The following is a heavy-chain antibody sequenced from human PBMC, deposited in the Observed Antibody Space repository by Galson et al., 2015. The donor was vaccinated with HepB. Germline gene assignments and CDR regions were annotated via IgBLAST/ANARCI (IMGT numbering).Heavy chain of an antibody. Sequence: SLRLSCAASGFTVSSNYMSWVRQAPGKGLEWVSVIYSGGSTYYADSVKGRFTISRHNSKNTLYLQMNSLRAEDTAVYYCAREAPNPYGSGSYFVDWGQGTLVTVSS. CDR1: GFTVSSNY. J-gene: IGHJ4*02. D-gene: IGHD3-10*01. CDR2: IYSGGST. CDR3: AREAPNPYGSGSYFVD. V-gene: IGHV3-53*04.